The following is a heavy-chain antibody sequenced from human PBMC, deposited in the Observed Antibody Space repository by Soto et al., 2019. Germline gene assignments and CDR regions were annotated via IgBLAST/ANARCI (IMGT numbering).Heavy chain of an antibody. J-gene: IGHJ6*02. V-gene: IGHV3-33*01. CDR2: IWYDGSNK. CDR1: GFTFSSYG. Sequence: GGSLRLSCAASGFTFSSYGMHWVRQAPGKGLEWVAVIWYDGSNKYYADSVKGRFTISRDNSKNTLYLQMNSLRAEDTAVYYCAREKKLLLGESYYYYYGMDVWGQGTTVTVS. CDR3: AREKKLLLGESYYYYYGMDV. D-gene: IGHD3-22*01.